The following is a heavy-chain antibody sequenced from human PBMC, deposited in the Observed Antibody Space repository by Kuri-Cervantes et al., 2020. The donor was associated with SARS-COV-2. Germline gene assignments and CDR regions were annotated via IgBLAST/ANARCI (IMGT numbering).Heavy chain of an antibody. CDR2: IIPILGIA. CDR1: GGTFSSYA. J-gene: IGHJ4*02. V-gene: IGHV1-69*04. CDR3: AREIPSAAGDDY. D-gene: IGHD6-13*01. Sequence: SVNVSCKASGGTFSSYAISWVRQAPGQGLEWMGRIIPILGIANYAQKFQGRVTITADKSTSTAHMELSRLRSEDTAVYYCAREIPSAAGDDYWGQGTLVTVSS.